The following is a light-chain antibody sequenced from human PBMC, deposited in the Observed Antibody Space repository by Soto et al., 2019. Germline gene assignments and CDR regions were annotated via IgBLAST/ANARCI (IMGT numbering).Light chain of an antibody. CDR1: RSISRY. V-gene: IGKV1-39*01. CDR2: AAS. Sequence: DIQMTQSPSSLSVSVGDRVNMTCRASRSISRYLSWYQQKPGKAPNLLIYAASSLQSGVPSRFSGAGSGTDFTLTIGNLHPEDFAIYYCKQSYSSQWTFGQGTKVEI. CDR3: KQSYSSQWT. J-gene: IGKJ1*01.